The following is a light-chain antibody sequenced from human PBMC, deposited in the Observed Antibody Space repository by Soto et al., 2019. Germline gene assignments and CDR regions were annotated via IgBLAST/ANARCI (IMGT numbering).Light chain of an antibody. Sequence: DIQMTQSPSTLSASVGDRVTITCRASQSISSWLAWYQQKPGKAPKLLIYKASSLEGGVPSRFSGSGSGTDFTLTISSLQPDGFATYYCQQYHSYSRTFGGGTKVDIK. V-gene: IGKV1-5*03. CDR1: QSISSW. CDR2: KAS. J-gene: IGKJ4*01. CDR3: QQYHSYSRT.